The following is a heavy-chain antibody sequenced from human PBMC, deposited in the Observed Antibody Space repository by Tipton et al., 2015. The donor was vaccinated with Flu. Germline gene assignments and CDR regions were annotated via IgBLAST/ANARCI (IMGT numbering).Heavy chain of an antibody. CDR1: GGSISSGSYY. CDR3: ARARTDILTGANWFDP. Sequence: TLSLTCTVSGGSISSGSYYWSWIRQPAGKGLEWIGRIYTSGSTNYNPSLKSRVTMSVDTSKSQFSLKLRSVTAADTAVYYCARARTDILTGANWFDPWGQGTLVTVSS. CDR2: IYTSGST. J-gene: IGHJ5*02. V-gene: IGHV4-61*02. D-gene: IGHD3-9*01.